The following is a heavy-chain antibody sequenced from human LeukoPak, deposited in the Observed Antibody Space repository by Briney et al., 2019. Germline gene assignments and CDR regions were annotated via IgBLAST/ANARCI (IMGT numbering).Heavy chain of an antibody. Sequence: ASVKVSCKASGYTFTGYYMHWVRQAPGQGLEWMGWINPNSGGTNYAQKFQGRVTMTRDASISTAYMELSRLRSDDTAVYYCARVAVVPTYGMDVWGQGTTVTVSS. D-gene: IGHD2-2*01. CDR3: ARVAVVPTYGMDV. V-gene: IGHV1-2*02. CDR1: GYTFTGYY. CDR2: INPNSGGT. J-gene: IGHJ6*02.